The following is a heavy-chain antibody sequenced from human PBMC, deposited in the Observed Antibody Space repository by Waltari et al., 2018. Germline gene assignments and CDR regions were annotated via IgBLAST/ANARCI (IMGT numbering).Heavy chain of an antibody. D-gene: IGHD1-26*01. CDR1: GYRFTSYW. J-gene: IGHJ4*02. CDR2: IYPGESDS. V-gene: IGHV5-51*01. Sequence: EVQLVQSGAEVKKPGEPLKNSCKASGYRFTSYWIGWVRRMPGKCLEWMGIIYPGESDSRFSPSFEGQVTISAEKSSSTADLQWSGQKASDTAMYCCARHGRSGDRGPDYWGQGTLVTVSS. CDR3: ARHGRSGDRGPDY.